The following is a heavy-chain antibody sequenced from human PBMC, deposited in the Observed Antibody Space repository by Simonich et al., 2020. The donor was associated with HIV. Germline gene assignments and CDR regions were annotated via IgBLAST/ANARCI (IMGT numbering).Heavy chain of an antibody. CDR1: GGSFRGYY. V-gene: IGHV4-34*01. Sequence: QVQLQQWVAGLLKPSETLSLTCTFYGGSFRGYYWSWIRPPPGKGLEWIGEINHRGSTNYNPSLKSRLTISVDTAKNQFSLKLNSVTAADTAVYYCARLYDSWVQGTLVTVSS. CDR3: ARLYDS. J-gene: IGHJ4*02. CDR2: INHRGST.